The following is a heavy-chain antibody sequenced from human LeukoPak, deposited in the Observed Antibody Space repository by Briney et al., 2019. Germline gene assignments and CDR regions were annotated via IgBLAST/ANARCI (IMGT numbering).Heavy chain of an antibody. V-gene: IGHV3-7*01. D-gene: IGHD2-2*01. CDR2: IKEDGNEK. J-gene: IGHJ4*02. CDR1: GLTFSNYW. CDR3: ARDRSRFYY. Sequence: GGSLRLSCAASGLTFSNYWTSWVRQAPGKGLEWVANIKEDGNEKYYVDSVKGRFTISRDNAKKLLYLQMNSLRAEDTAICYCARDRSRFYYWGQGTLVTVSS.